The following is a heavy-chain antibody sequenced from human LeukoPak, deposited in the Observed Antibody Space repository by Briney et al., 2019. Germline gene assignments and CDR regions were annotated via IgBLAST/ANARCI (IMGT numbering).Heavy chain of an antibody. CDR2: IYYSGTT. CDR1: GGPISSSHYY. CDR3: ARQISDYYYYYIDV. V-gene: IGHV4-39*01. J-gene: IGHJ6*03. Sequence: PSETLSLTCTVSGGPISSSHYYWGWIRQSPGKGLEWIGTIYYSGTTYYNPSLESRVTISEDTSKNHFSLTLRSVTAADTAVYYCARQISDYYYYYIDVWGKGTTVTVSS. D-gene: IGHD3-10*01.